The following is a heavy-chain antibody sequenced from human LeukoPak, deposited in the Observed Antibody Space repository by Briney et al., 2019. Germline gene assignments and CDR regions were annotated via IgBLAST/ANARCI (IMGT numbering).Heavy chain of an antibody. D-gene: IGHD5-12*01. J-gene: IGHJ4*02. CDR3: KSGIVATIGDY. CDR2: ISGIGDNT. Sequence: GGSLRLSCAASGFTFMSYAMNWVRQAPGKGPEWVSAISGIGDNTFYPDSVKGRFTISRDNAKNTLYLQMNSLRAEGTAVYYCKSGIVATIGDYWGQGTLVTASS. V-gene: IGHV3-23*01. CDR1: GFTFMSYA.